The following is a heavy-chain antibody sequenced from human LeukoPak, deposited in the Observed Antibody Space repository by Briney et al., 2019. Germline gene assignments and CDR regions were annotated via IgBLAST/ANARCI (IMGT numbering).Heavy chain of an antibody. CDR2: IYYSGST. V-gene: IGHV4-31*03. CDR1: GGSISSGGYY. CDR3: ARDTMVRGVPHYGMDV. J-gene: IGHJ6*02. D-gene: IGHD3-10*01. Sequence: SQTLSLTCTVSGGSISSGGYYWSWIRQHPGKGLEWIGYIYYSGSTYYNPSLKSRVTISVDTSKSQFSLKLSSVTAADTAVYYCARDTMVRGVPHYGMDVWGQGTTVTVSS.